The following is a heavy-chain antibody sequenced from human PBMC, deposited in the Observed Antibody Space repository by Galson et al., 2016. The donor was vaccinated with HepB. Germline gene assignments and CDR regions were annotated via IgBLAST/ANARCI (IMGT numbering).Heavy chain of an antibody. CDR3: TRRTGGSPDY. Sequence: SLRLSCAASGFTFTDYWMVWVRQAPGKGLEWVAALSDGGERTDYADSVKGRFIISRDNSKNAVYLQMHSLRVDDTAVYYCTRRTGGSPDYWGQGTLVTVSS. CDR1: GFTFTDYW. D-gene: IGHD3-16*01. V-gene: IGHV3-23*01. J-gene: IGHJ4*02. CDR2: LSDGGERT.